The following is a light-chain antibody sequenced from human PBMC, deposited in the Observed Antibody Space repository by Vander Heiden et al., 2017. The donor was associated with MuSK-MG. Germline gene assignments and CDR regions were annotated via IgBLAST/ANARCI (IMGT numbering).Light chain of an antibody. V-gene: IGLV1-44*01. Sequence: QSVLTQPPSASGTPGQRVTISCSGSSSNIGSHTVNWYQQLPGPAPKLLIFSNSKRPSGVPDRFSGSKSGTSASLAISGLQSEDEADYYCATWDAGLNSWVFGGGNKLTVL. CDR1: SSNIGSHT. CDR2: SNS. J-gene: IGLJ3*02. CDR3: ATWDAGLNSWV.